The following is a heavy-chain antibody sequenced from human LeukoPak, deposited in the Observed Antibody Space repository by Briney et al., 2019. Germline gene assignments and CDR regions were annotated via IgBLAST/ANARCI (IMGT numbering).Heavy chain of an antibody. Sequence: PGGSLRLSCAASGFTFSSYSMNWVRQAPGKGLEWVSSISSSSSYIYYADSVKGRFTISRDNAKNSLYLQMNSLRAEDTAVYYCAKERGILRYFYYFDYWGQGTLVTVSA. CDR2: ISSSSSYI. CDR3: AKERGILRYFYYFDY. V-gene: IGHV3-21*01. CDR1: GFTFSSYS. D-gene: IGHD3-9*01. J-gene: IGHJ4*02.